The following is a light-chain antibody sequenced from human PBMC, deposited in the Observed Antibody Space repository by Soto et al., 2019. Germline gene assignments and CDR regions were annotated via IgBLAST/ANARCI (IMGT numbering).Light chain of an antibody. J-gene: IGKJ1*01. CDR1: ESVSSNY. Sequence: VMTQSPASLSVSPGERATLSCRTSESVSSNYLAWYQQKPGLAPRLLIYDASRRATGIPDRFSGSGSGTDFILSISRLEPEDFAVYYCQQYGSSPWTFGQGTKVDIK. CDR2: DAS. V-gene: IGKV3D-20*01. CDR3: QQYGSSPWT.